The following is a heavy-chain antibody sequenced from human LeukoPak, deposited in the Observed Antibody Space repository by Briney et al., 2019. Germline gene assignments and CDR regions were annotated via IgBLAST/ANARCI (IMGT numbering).Heavy chain of an antibody. CDR1: GGSISSSSYY. CDR3: ARGSLGITAFDY. J-gene: IGHJ4*02. CDR2: IYYSGST. Sequence: SETLSLTCTVSGGSISSSSYYWGWIRQPPGKGLEWIGSIYYSGSTYYNPSLKSRVTISVDTSKNQFSLKLSSVTAADTAVYYCARGSLGITAFDYWGQGTLVTVSS. V-gene: IGHV4-39*07. D-gene: IGHD3-10*01.